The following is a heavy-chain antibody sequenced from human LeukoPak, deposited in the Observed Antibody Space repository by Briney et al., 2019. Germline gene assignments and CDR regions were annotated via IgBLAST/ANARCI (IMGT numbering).Heavy chain of an antibody. J-gene: IGHJ4*02. D-gene: IGHD1-26*01. Sequence: PGGSLRLSCAASGFTFSSYSMNWVRQAPGKGLEWVSAISGSGGSTYYADSVKGRFTISRDNSKNTLYLQMNSLRAEDTAVYYCAKDKWELPPFDYWGQGTLVTVSS. CDR3: AKDKWELPPFDY. V-gene: IGHV3-23*01. CDR2: ISGSGGST. CDR1: GFTFSSYS.